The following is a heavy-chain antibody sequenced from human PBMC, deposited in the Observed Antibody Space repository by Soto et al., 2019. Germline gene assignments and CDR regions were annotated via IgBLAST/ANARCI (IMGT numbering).Heavy chain of an antibody. CDR1: GFTFSSYG. J-gene: IGHJ4*02. Sequence: GSLRLSCAASGFTFSSYGMHWVRQAPGKGLEWVAVISYDGSNKYYADSVKGRFTISRDNSKNTLYLQMNSLRAEDTAVYYCAKDGGSYDCNFFDYWGQGTLVTVSS. V-gene: IGHV3-30*18. D-gene: IGHD2-15*01. CDR2: ISYDGSNK. CDR3: AKDGGSYDCNFFDY.